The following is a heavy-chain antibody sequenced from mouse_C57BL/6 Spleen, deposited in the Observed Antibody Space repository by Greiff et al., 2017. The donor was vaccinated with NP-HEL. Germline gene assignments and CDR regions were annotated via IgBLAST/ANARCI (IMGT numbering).Heavy chain of an antibody. Sequence: VKLVESGPGLVAPSQSLSITCTVSGFSLTSYGVDWVRQPPGKGLEWLGVIWGGGSTNYNSALMSRLSISNDNTNSQVFLKMNSLQTDDTAMYYCAKHNYDYGYAMDYWGQGTSVTVSS. CDR3: AKHNYDYGYAMDY. V-gene: IGHV2-9*01. CDR1: GFSLTSYG. CDR2: IWGGGST. J-gene: IGHJ4*01. D-gene: IGHD2-4*01.